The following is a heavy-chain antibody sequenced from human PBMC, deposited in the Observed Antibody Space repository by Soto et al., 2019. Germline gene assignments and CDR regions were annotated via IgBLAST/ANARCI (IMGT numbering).Heavy chain of an antibody. V-gene: IGHV1-46*03. J-gene: IGHJ6*02. CDR3: ASKEMATPYGMDV. Sequence: GASVKVSCKASGDTFTSYYMHWVRQAPGQGPEWMGIINPSGGSTSYAQKFQGRVTMTRDTSTSTVYMELGSLRSEDTAVYYCASKEMATPYGMDVWGQGTTVTVSS. CDR2: INPSGGST. CDR1: GDTFTSYY. D-gene: IGHD5-12*01.